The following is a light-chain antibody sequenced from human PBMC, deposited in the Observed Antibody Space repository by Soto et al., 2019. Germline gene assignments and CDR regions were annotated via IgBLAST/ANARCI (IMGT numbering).Light chain of an antibody. CDR1: QSVYSNY. Sequence: EIVLTQSPGTLSLSPGERATLSCRASQSVYSNYLAWYQQKPGQAPRLLIYDASSRATGIPDRFSGSASGTDFTLTISRLEPEDFALYYCQQYGGSPPLTFGGGTKVEIK. CDR2: DAS. J-gene: IGKJ4*01. V-gene: IGKV3-20*01. CDR3: QQYGGSPPLT.